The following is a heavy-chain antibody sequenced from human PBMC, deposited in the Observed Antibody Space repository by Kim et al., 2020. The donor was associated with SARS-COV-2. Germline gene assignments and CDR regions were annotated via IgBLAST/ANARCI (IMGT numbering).Heavy chain of an antibody. D-gene: IGHD6-19*01. Sequence: SETLSLTCTVSGGSISSGDSYWSWIRQPPGKGLEWIAYIFYSGSTYYSPSLKSRVTISVDTSKNQFSLRLSSVTAADTAVYYCARVPQWTDYYFDYRGQGTLVTVSS. V-gene: IGHV4-30-4*01. CDR2: IFYSGST. J-gene: IGHJ4*02. CDR1: GGSISSGDSY. CDR3: ARVPQWTDYYFDY.